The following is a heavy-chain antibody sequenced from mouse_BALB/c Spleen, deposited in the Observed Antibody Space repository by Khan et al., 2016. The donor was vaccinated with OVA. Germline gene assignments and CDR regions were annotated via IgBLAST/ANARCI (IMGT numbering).Heavy chain of an antibody. Sequence: VQLQQSGPELVKPGASVKMSCKASGYTFTTYIIHWVKQKPGQGLEWIGYINPYNDGSKYNERFKGKATLTSDKSSSTAYMELTSLTSEDSAVYYCAREDFRYWYFDVWGAGTTVTVSS. D-gene: IGHD1-3*01. CDR3: AREDFRYWYFDV. CDR2: INPYNDGS. CDR1: GYTFTTYI. V-gene: IGHV1S136*01. J-gene: IGHJ1*01.